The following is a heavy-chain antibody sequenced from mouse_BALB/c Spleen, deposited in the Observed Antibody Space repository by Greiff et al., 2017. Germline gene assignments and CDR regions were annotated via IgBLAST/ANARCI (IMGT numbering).Heavy chain of an antibody. J-gene: IGHJ3*01. D-gene: IGHD2-14*01. CDR2: IDPSDSYT. V-gene: IGHV1-69*02. CDR1: GYTFTSYW. Sequence: QVQLQQPGAELVKPGASVKLSCKASGYTFTSYWMHWVKQRPGQGLEWIGEIDPSDSYTNYNQKFKGKATLTVDKSSSTAYMQLSSLTSEDSAVYFCARWGYDWCAYWGQGTLVTVSA. CDR3: ARWGYDWCAY.